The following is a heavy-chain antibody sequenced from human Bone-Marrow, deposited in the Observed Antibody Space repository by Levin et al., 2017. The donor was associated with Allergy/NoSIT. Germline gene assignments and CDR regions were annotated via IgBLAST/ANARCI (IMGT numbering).Heavy chain of an antibody. Sequence: SCTVSGFTFSLYSMNWVRQAPGKGLAWVSSISSSGTDMYNADSVKGRFTISRDNAKNSLNLQMSSLRAEDTAVYYCARGIIGDVRVAHKEAFDIWGQGTMVTVSS. J-gene: IGHJ3*02. V-gene: IGHV3-21*01. CDR3: ARGIIGDVRVAHKEAFDI. CDR2: ISSSGTDM. D-gene: IGHD2/OR15-2a*01. CDR1: GFTFSLYS.